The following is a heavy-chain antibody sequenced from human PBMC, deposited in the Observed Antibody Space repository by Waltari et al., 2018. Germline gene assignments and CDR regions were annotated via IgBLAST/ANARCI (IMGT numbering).Heavy chain of an antibody. Sequence: QLQLPESGPGPVKPSETLSLTCSVSGGYIDTPKHYWSWIRQPPGQGLEWIGTISYAGTTYTNPSLRSRLTMSRDTSKNQLSLTLGSTTAADTAVYYCATYIGASVGTAAFDVWGQGTMVTVSS. V-gene: IGHV4-39*01. CDR1: GGYIDTPKHY. CDR2: ISYAGTT. J-gene: IGHJ3*01. D-gene: IGHD5-12*01. CDR3: ATYIGASVGTAAFDV.